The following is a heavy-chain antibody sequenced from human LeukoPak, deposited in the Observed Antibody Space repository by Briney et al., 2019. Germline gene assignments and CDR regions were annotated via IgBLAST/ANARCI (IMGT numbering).Heavy chain of an antibody. V-gene: IGHV1-46*01. CDR1: GYTFTSYY. CDR3: ARDLSGGKLRYFDWLPPDY. D-gene: IGHD3-9*01. J-gene: IGHJ4*02. Sequence: ASVKVSCKASGYTFTSYYMHWVRQAPGQGLEWMGIINPNAGTTSYAQKFQGRVTVTRDTSTSTVYMELSSLRSEDTAVYYCARDLSGGKLRYFDWLPPDYWGQGTLVTVSS. CDR2: INPNAGTT.